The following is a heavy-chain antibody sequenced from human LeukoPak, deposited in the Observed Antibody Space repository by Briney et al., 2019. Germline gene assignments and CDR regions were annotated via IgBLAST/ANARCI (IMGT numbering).Heavy chain of an antibody. J-gene: IGHJ3*02. Sequence: SETLSLTCTVSGGSISSSSYYWGWLRQPPGKGLEWIGSIYYSGSTYYNPSLKSRVTISVDTSKNQFSLKLSSVTAADTAVYYCARQMLPDAFDIWGQGTMVTVSS. CDR3: ARQMLPDAFDI. CDR1: GGSISSSSYY. V-gene: IGHV4-39*01. D-gene: IGHD2-8*01. CDR2: IYYSGST.